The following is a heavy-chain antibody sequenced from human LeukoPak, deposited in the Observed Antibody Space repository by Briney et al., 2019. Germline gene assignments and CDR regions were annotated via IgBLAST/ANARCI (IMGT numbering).Heavy chain of an antibody. D-gene: IGHD6-6*01. CDR1: GYTFTGYY. V-gene: IGHV1-2*02. CDR2: INPNSGGT. J-gene: IGHJ6*03. Sequence: ASVKVSCKASGYTFTGYYMHWVRQAPGQGLEWMGWINPNSGGTNYAQKFQGRVTMTRDTSISTAYMELSRLRSEDTAVYYCARDFYSSSSRLTYYYYYMDVWGKGTTVTVSS. CDR3: ARDFYSSSSRLTYYYYYMDV.